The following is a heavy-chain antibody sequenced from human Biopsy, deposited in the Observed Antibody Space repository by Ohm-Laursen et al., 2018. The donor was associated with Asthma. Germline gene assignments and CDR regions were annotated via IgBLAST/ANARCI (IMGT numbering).Heavy chain of an antibody. CDR2: ISYDGSTK. Sequence: SLRLSCSASGFTLTTYAIHWVRQAPGKGLEWVAVISYDGSTKYSADSVKGRFIVSRDISKNILYLQMNSLRPEDTAVYYCARDVVWFREVGGMDVWGQGTTVTVSS. D-gene: IGHD3-10*01. CDR1: GFTLTTYA. V-gene: IGHV3-30*03. CDR3: ARDVVWFREVGGMDV. J-gene: IGHJ6*02.